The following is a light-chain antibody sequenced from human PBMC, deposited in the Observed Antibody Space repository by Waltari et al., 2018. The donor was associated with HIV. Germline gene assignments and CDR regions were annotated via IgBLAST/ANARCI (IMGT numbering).Light chain of an antibody. J-gene: IGLJ3*02. CDR1: SGHSRNI. CDR2: LEGGGFY. V-gene: IGLV4-60*02. Sequence: QPVLTHSSSASASLGSSVKLTCTLTSGHSRNIIAWHQQQPGKAPRYLMKLEGGGFYNKGSVVPDRFSGSSSGADRYLTIANRQCEDEADYDCETWDSSTWVFGGGTKLTVL. CDR3: ETWDSSTWV.